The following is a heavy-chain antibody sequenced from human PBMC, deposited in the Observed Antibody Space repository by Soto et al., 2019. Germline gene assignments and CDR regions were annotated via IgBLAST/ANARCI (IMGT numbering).Heavy chain of an antibody. D-gene: IGHD6-19*01. CDR1: GGSISSGGYS. V-gene: IGHV4-30-2*01. CDR2: IYHRGST. Sequence: QLQLQESGSGLVKPSQTLSLTCAVSGGSISSGGYSWSWIRQPPGKGLEWIGYIYHRGSTYYNPSLKRRVTISVDRSKNQCSLKLSSVTAADTAVYYCARADGSGAVAVDYWGQGTLVTVSS. J-gene: IGHJ4*02. CDR3: ARADGSGAVAVDY.